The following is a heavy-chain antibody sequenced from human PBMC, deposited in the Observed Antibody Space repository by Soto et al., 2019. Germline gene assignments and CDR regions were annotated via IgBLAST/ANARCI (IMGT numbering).Heavy chain of an antibody. V-gene: IGHV1-3*01. D-gene: IGHD2-15*01. CDR3: AASRGYCSGGSCYPRNYYYMDV. Sequence: ASVKVSCKASGYTFTSYAMHWVRQAPGQRLEWMVWINAGNGNTKYSQKFQGRVTITRDTSASTAYMELSSLRSEDTAVYYCAASRGYCSGGSCYPRNYYYMDVWGKGTTVTVSS. CDR2: INAGNGNT. J-gene: IGHJ6*03. CDR1: GYTFTSYA.